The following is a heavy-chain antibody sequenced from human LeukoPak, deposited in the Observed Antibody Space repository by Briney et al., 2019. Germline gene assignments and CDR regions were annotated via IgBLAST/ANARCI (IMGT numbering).Heavy chain of an antibody. J-gene: IGHJ5*02. CDR2: ISASGTIT. CDR3: TRDQNFYGSGRGFDP. V-gene: IGHV3-23*01. D-gene: IGHD3-10*01. Sequence: PGGSLRLSCAASGFTFTDFAMNWVRQAPGKGLEWVSIISASGTITYYADSVKGRCTISRDYSKNTVYLQMNSLRAEDTAIYYCTRDQNFYGSGRGFDPWGQGTLVTVSS. CDR1: GFTFTDFA.